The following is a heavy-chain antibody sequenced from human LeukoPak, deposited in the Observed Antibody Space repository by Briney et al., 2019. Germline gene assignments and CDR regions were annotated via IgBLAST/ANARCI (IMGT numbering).Heavy chain of an antibody. D-gene: IGHD6-6*01. CDR2: INPTGGST. V-gene: IGHV1-46*01. J-gene: IGHJ4*02. CDR1: GYTFTNYY. CDR3: ARTAARRFDY. Sequence: ASVKVSCKASGYTFTNYYMHWVRQAPGQGLEWMGIINPTGGSTTYAQKFQGRVTMTRDTSTSTVYMELSSLRSDDTAVYYCARTAARRFDYWGQGTLVTVSS.